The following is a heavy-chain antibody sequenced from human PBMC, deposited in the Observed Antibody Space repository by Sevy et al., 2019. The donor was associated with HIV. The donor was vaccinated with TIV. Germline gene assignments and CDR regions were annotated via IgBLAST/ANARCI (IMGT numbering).Heavy chain of an antibody. CDR1: GFTFSSNS. J-gene: IGHJ4*02. V-gene: IGHV3-21*01. Sequence: GGSLRLSCAASGFTFSSNSMNWVRQAPGKGLEWVSSISSSSSYIYYADSVKGRFTISRDNAKNSLYLQMNSLRAEDTAVYYCARGSAIAAAGTEGDYWGQGTLVTVSS. CDR3: ARGSAIAAAGTEGDY. CDR2: ISSSSSYI. D-gene: IGHD6-13*01.